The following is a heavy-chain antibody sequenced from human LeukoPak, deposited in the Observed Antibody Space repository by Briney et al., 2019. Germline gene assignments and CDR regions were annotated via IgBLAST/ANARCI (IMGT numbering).Heavy chain of an antibody. V-gene: IGHV7-4-1*02. Sequence: ASVKVSCKASGYTFTSYAMNWVRQAPGQGLEWMGWINTNTGNPTYAQGFTGRFVFSLDSSASTAYLRISSLKSEDTAVYYCARRDGVLLWFGEPDYYFDYWGQGTLVTVSS. J-gene: IGHJ4*02. CDR2: INTNTGNP. CDR3: ARRDGVLLWFGEPDYYFDY. CDR1: GYTFTSYA. D-gene: IGHD3-10*01.